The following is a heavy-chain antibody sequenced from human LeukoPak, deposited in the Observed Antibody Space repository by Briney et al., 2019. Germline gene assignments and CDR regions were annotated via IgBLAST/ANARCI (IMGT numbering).Heavy chain of an antibody. Sequence: GGSLRLSCAASGFSFSDYYMTWIRQAPGKGLEWVSYISGSGSSKYYADSVKGRFTISRDNAKNSLYLQMNSLRVEDTAVYYCASSQSSVAGIVDYWGQGTLVTVSS. D-gene: IGHD6-19*01. J-gene: IGHJ4*02. V-gene: IGHV3-11*04. CDR1: GFSFSDYY. CDR2: ISGSGSSK. CDR3: ASSQSSVAGIVDY.